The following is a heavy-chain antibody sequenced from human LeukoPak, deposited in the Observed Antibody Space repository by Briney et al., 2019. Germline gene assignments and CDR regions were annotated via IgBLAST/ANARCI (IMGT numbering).Heavy chain of an antibody. Sequence: SETLSLTCTVSGGPISSYYWSWIRQPAGKGLEWIGRIYTSGSTNYNPSLKSRVTMSVDTSKNQFSLKLSSVTAADTAVYYCARDRGTIFGVVIPTTTYNWFDPWGQGTLVTVSS. D-gene: IGHD3-3*01. CDR3: ARDRGTIFGVVIPTTTYNWFDP. CDR2: IYTSGST. J-gene: IGHJ5*02. V-gene: IGHV4-4*07. CDR1: GGPISSYY.